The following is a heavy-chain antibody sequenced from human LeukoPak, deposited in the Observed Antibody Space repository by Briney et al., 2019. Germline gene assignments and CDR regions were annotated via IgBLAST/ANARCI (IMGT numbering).Heavy chain of an antibody. CDR1: GFTFDDYA. Sequence: GGSLRLSCAASGFTFDDYAMHWVRQAPGKGLEWVSLISGDGGSTYYADSVKGRFTISRDNSKNSLYLQMNSLRTEDTALYYCALRGDYYDSSGQNDAFDIWGQGTMVTVSS. V-gene: IGHV3-43*02. CDR3: ALRGDYYDSSGQNDAFDI. J-gene: IGHJ3*02. D-gene: IGHD3-22*01. CDR2: ISGDGGST.